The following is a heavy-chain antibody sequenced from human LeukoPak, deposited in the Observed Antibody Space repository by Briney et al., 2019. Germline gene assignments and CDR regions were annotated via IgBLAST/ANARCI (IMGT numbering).Heavy chain of an antibody. CDR2: ISCDGSNK. J-gene: IGHJ4*02. CDR3: AKEGYCSRTSCQGGKDY. Sequence: GGSLRLSCAASGFTFSSYGMHWVRQAPGKGLEWVAVISCDGSNKYYADSVKGRFTISRDNSKNTLYLQMNSLRAEDTAVYYCAKEGYCSRTSCQGGKDYWGQGTLVTVPS. V-gene: IGHV3-30*18. CDR1: GFTFSSYG. D-gene: IGHD2-2*01.